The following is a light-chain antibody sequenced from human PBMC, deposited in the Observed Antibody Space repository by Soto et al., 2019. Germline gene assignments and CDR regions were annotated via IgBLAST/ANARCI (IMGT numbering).Light chain of an antibody. CDR1: SSDVGSYNL. V-gene: IGLV2-23*03. Sequence: QSALTQPASVSGSPGQSITISCTGTSSDVGSYNLVSWCQHHPGKAPKLMIYEGSKRPSGVSNRFSGSKSGNTASLTISGLQAEDEADYYCCSYASSRTFAYVFGTGTKLTVL. J-gene: IGLJ1*01. CDR2: EGS. CDR3: CSYASSRTFAYV.